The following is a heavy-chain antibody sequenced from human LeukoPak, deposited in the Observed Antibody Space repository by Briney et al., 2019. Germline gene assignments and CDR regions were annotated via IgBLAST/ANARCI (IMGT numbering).Heavy chain of an antibody. J-gene: IGHJ6*02. Sequence: KPSETLSLTCTVSYGSISTSTYYWDWIRQPPGKGLEWVGGAHHSGSTYHNPSLKSRLTLSVDTSKNQLSLKLSSVTAADTAVYYCAKRGSYSPAGLDVWGQGTTVTVSS. V-gene: IGHV4-39*01. CDR2: AHHSGST. CDR1: YGSISTSTYY. CDR3: AKRGSYSPAGLDV. D-gene: IGHD1-26*01.